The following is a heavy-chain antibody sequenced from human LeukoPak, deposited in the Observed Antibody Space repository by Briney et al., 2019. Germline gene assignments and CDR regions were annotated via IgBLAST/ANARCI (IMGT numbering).Heavy chain of an antibody. Sequence: PGGSLRLSCAASGFTFNNYWMNWVRQAPGKGLEWVANIKQDGSEKYYVDSVKGRFTISRDNAKNSLYLQMSALRTNDTAVYYCVRGYYYHYMDVWGKGTTVTVSS. CDR1: GFTFNNYW. CDR3: VRGYYYHYMDV. J-gene: IGHJ6*03. V-gene: IGHV3-7*01. CDR2: IKQDGSEK.